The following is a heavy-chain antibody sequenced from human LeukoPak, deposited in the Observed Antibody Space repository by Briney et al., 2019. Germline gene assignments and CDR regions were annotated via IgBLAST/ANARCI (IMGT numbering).Heavy chain of an antibody. Sequence: GGALRLSCAASGFTFSSYWMSWVRQAPGTGLEWVANIKQDGSEKYHVDSVKGRFTIYRNNAKNSLYLQMNSLRAEDTAVYYCARGSIGTYTPYDAFDIWGQGTMVTVSS. V-gene: IGHV3-7*01. CDR2: IKQDGSEK. CDR1: GFTFSSYW. D-gene: IGHD1-14*01. CDR3: ARGSIGTYTPYDAFDI. J-gene: IGHJ3*02.